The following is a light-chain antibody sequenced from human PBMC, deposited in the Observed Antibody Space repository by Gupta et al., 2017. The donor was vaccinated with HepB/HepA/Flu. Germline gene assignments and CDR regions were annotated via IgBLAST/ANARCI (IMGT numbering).Light chain of an antibody. Sequence: QSVLTQPPSVSGAPGQRVTISCPGRSSNIGAGYDVHWYQQLPGTAPKLLIYGNSNRPSGVPDRFSGSKSGTSASLAITGLQAEDEADYYCQSYDSSRSGVVFGGGTKLTGL. CDR2: GNS. J-gene: IGLJ2*01. CDR3: QSYDSSRSGVV. CDR1: SSNIGAGYD. V-gene: IGLV1-40*01.